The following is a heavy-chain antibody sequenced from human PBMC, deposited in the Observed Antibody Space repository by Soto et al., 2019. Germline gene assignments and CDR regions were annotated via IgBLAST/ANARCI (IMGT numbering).Heavy chain of an antibody. Sequence: QLQLQESGPGLVKPSQTLSLTCTVSGASISSGLYYWNWIRHTPGKALEWIGCIHYSGSIYYNPSVQRRLIISVDSSYKQMSPMLTSVAAAATAVYYCAVGPGGAKAGYWVQGTLVTVSS. V-gene: IGHV4-31*03. CDR1: GASISSGLYY. CDR3: AVGPGGAKAGY. CDR2: IHYSGSI. J-gene: IGHJ4*02. D-gene: IGHD6-19*01.